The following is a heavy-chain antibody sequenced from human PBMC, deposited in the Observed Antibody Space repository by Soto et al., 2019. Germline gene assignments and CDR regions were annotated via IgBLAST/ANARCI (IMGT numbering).Heavy chain of an antibody. V-gene: IGHV3-33*01. Sequence: QVQLEESGGGGVQPGRSLRLSCAASGFTFSSHGMHWVRQAPGKGLEWVAVIWYDGSNKYYADSVKGRFTISRDNSKNTLYLQMNSLRAEDTAMYYCARDLKEWLRMGANWLDPWGQGTLVTVSS. CDR3: ARDLKEWLRMGANWLDP. CDR2: IWYDGSNK. J-gene: IGHJ5*02. CDR1: GFTFSSHG. D-gene: IGHD5-12*01.